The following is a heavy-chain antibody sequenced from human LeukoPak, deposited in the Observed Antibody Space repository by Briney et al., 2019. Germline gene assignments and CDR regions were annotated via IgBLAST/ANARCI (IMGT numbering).Heavy chain of an antibody. CDR2: IRYDGSNK. D-gene: IGHD3-10*01. CDR1: GFSLSDYD. Sequence: GGSLRLSCAASGFSLSDYDMHWVRRAPGKGLEWVAYIRYDGSNKYYVDSVKGRFTISRDNSKNTLYLQMNSLRAEDTAVYYCAKDLPHYYGSGTLDYWGQGTLVTVST. V-gene: IGHV3-30*02. CDR3: AKDLPHYYGSGTLDY. J-gene: IGHJ4*02.